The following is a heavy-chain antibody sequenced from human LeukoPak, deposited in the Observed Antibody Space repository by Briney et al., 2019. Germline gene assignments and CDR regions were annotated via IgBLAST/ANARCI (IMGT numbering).Heavy chain of an antibody. Sequence: SETLSLTCTVSGGSISSYYWSWIRQPPGKGLEWIGYIYYSGSTNYNPSLKSRVTISVDTSKNQFSLKLSSVTAADTAVYYCARHRSSWDIQWYYYYYGMDVWGQGTTVTVSS. D-gene: IGHD2-15*01. J-gene: IGHJ6*02. CDR3: ARHRSSWDIQWYYYYYGMDV. CDR1: GGSISSYY. CDR2: IYYSGST. V-gene: IGHV4-59*08.